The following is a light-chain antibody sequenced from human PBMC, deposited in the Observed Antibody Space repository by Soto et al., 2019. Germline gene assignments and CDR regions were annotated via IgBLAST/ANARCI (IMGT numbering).Light chain of an antibody. Sequence: EIVLTQSPDTLSLSPGERATLSCRASQSVGSSLAWYQQKPGQAPRLLIYDASNRATGIPARFSGSGSGTDFTPAISSLEPEDFAVYSRQHRSNLPPEVTFGPGTKVDIK. CDR2: DAS. CDR1: QSVGSS. CDR3: QHRSNLPPEVT. J-gene: IGKJ3*01. V-gene: IGKV3-11*01.